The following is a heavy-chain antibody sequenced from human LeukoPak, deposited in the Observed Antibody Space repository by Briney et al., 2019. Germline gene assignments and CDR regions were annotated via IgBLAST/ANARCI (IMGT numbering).Heavy chain of an antibody. J-gene: IGHJ3*02. V-gene: IGHV4-61*08. CDR3: AREGVWHCSSTSCYLSSDAFDI. CDR2: IYYSGSI. CDR1: GGSISSGDYF. D-gene: IGHD2-2*01. Sequence: SETLSLTCTVSGGSISSGDYFWRWIRQPPGKGLEWIGYIYYSGSINYNPSLKSRLTISVDTSKNQFSLKLSYVTAAATAMYYCAREGVWHCSSTSCYLSSDAFDIWGQGTMVTVSS.